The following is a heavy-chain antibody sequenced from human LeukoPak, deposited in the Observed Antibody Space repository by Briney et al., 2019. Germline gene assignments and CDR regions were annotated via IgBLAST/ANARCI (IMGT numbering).Heavy chain of an antibody. CDR1: GGSISSSSYY. V-gene: IGHV4-30-4*01. CDR2: IYYSGST. CDR3: ARDLSGFLFDY. Sequence: SETLSLTCTVSGGSISSSSYYWSWIRQPPGKGLEWIGYIYYSGSTSYNPSLKSRVTISVDTSKNHFSLKLSSVTAADTAVYYCARDLSGFLFDYWGQGTLATVSS. J-gene: IGHJ4*02. D-gene: IGHD2/OR15-2a*01.